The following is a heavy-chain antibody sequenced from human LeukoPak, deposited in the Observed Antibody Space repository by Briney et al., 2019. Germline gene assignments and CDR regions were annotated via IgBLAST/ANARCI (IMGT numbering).Heavy chain of an antibody. CDR2: IYYSGST. J-gene: IGHJ5*02. Sequence: SETLTLTCTVSGGSISSSSYYWGWIRQPPGKGLEWIGSIYYSGSTYYNPSLKSRVTISVDTSKNQFSLKLSSVTAADTAVYYCAREEWEPVNWFDPWGQGTLVTVSS. CDR3: AREEWEPVNWFDP. CDR1: GGSISSSSYY. D-gene: IGHD1-26*01. V-gene: IGHV4-39*07.